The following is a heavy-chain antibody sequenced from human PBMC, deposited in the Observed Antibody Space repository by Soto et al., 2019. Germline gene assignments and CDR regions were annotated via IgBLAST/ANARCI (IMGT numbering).Heavy chain of an antibody. Sequence: PSETLSLTCTVSGGSISSGDYYWSWIRQPPGKGLEWIGYIYYSGSTYYNPSLKSRVTISVDTSKNQFSLKLSSVTAADTAVYYCARSWVICTCCYTPLGQGALVTVSS. D-gene: IGHD2-2*02. CDR1: GGSISSGDYY. CDR2: IYYSGST. CDR3: ARSWVICTCCYTP. V-gene: IGHV4-30-4*01. J-gene: IGHJ5*02.